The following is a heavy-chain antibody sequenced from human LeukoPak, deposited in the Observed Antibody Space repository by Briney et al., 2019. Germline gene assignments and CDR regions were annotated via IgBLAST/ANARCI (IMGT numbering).Heavy chain of an antibody. CDR1: GFTFSNYW. CDR3: ARDVSAPGGGDAFDI. Sequence: GGSLRLSCAASGFTFSNYWMSWVRQAPGKGLEWVANIKQDGSENDYVDSVKGRFTISRDNAKNSLYLQMNSLRAEDTAVYYCARDVSAPGGGDAFDIWGQGTMVTVSS. V-gene: IGHV3-7*03. J-gene: IGHJ3*02. D-gene: IGHD3-10*01. CDR2: IKQDGSEN.